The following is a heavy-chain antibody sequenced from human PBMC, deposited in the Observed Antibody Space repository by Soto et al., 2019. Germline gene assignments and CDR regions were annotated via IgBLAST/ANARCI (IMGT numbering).Heavy chain of an antibody. CDR3: ARDGGRITLVRGPLNWFDP. CDR1: GGSISSGGYY. V-gene: IGHV4-31*03. Sequence: QVQLQESGPGLVKPSQTLSLTCTVSGGSISSGGYYWSWIRQHPGKGLEWIGYIYYSGSTYYNPSLKSRVTISVHTSKNQFSLKLSSVTAADTAVYYCARDGGRITLVRGPLNWFDPWGQGTLVTVSS. J-gene: IGHJ5*02. D-gene: IGHD3-10*01. CDR2: IYYSGST.